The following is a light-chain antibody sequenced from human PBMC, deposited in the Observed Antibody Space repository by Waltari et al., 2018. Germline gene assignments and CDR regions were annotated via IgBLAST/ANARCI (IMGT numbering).Light chain of an antibody. V-gene: IGKV3-15*01. CDR1: QSVSTK. CDR2: GAS. Sequence: EIGMMQSPATLSVSPGERATLSCRASQSVSTKLAWYQQKHGQAPRLLIYGASTRATGIPARFSGSGSGTEFTLTISSLQSEDFAVYYCQQYNNWPPYTFGQGTKLEIK. CDR3: QQYNNWPPYT. J-gene: IGKJ2*01.